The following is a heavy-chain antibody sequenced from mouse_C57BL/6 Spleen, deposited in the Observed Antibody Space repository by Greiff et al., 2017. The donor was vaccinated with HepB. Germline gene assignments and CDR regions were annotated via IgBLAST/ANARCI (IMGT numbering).Heavy chain of an antibody. CDR1: GFTFSSYA. Sequence: DVMLVESGGGLVKPGGSLKLSCAASGFTFSSYAMSWVRQTPEKRLEWVATISDGGSYTYYPDNVKGRFTISRDNAKNNLYLQMSHLKSEDTAMYYCARGEIYYDYAWFAYWGQGTLVTVSA. V-gene: IGHV5-4*03. D-gene: IGHD2-4*01. CDR3: ARGEIYYDYAWFAY. J-gene: IGHJ3*01. CDR2: ISDGGSYT.